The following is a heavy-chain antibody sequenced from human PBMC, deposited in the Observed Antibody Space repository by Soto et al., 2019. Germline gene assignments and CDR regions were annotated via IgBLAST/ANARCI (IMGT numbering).Heavy chain of an antibody. J-gene: IGHJ3*02. CDR3: AGDSAALNSYDWGSYSDDAFDI. CDR1: GFTFSSYE. Sequence: GGSLRLPCAASGFTFSSYEMNWVRQAPGKGLEWVSYISSSGSTIYYADSVKGRFTISRDNAKNSLYLQMNSLRAEDTALYYCAGDSAALNSYDWGSYSDDAFDIWGQGTMVTVSS. CDR2: ISSSGSTI. D-gene: IGHD3-10*01. V-gene: IGHV3-48*03.